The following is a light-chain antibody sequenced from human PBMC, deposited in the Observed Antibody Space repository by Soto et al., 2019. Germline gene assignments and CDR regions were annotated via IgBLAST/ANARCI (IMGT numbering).Light chain of an antibody. CDR3: QQYNNWPLT. Sequence: EIVMTQSPATLSVSPGERVTLSCRASQSVSSSYLAWYQQKPGQPPRLLIYDASTRATGIPARFSGSQSGTEFTLTISSLLSEDFAVYSCQQYNNWPLTFGGGTKVDIK. J-gene: IGKJ4*01. V-gene: IGKV3D-15*01. CDR1: QSVSSSY. CDR2: DAS.